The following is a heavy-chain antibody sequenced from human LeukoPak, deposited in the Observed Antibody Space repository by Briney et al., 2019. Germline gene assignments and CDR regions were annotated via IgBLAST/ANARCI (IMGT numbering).Heavy chain of an antibody. CDR2: ISSSSSTI. Sequence: GGSLRLSCAASGFTFSSYSMNWVRQAPGKGLEWVSYISSSSSTIYYADSVKGRITISRDNAKNSLYLQMNSLRAEDTAVYYCARADRLLWFGELLHPHMDVWGQGTTVTVSS. V-gene: IGHV3-48*01. CDR1: GFTFSSYS. D-gene: IGHD3-10*01. CDR3: ARADRLLWFGELLHPHMDV. J-gene: IGHJ6*02.